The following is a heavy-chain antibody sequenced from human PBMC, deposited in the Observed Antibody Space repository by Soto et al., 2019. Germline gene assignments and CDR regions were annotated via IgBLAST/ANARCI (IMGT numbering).Heavy chain of an antibody. CDR3: ARVPLGNGYSSGWYFDY. CDR1: GFTVSSNY. J-gene: IGHJ4*02. Sequence: EVQLVESGGGLVQPGGSLRLSCAASGFTVSSNYMSWVRQAPGKGLEWVSVIYSGGSTYYADSVKGRFTISRHNSKNRLYLQMNSLRAEDTAVYYCARVPLGNGYSSGWYFDYWGQGTLVTVSS. V-gene: IGHV3-53*04. CDR2: IYSGGST. D-gene: IGHD6-19*01.